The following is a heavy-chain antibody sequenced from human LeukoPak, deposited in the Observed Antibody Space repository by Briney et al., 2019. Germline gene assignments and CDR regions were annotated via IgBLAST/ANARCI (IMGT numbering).Heavy chain of an antibody. V-gene: IGHV4-59*01. CDR1: GNSFGDYY. Sequence: SETLSLTCTVSGNSFGDYYWSWIRQPAGKGLEWIGYIYYSGSTNYNPSLKSRVTISVDTSKNQFSLKLSSVTAADAAIYYCARRAYYYGSGSASYYYYMDVWGKGTTVTVSS. CDR3: ARRAYYYGSGSASYYYYMDV. J-gene: IGHJ6*03. CDR2: IYYSGST. D-gene: IGHD3-10*01.